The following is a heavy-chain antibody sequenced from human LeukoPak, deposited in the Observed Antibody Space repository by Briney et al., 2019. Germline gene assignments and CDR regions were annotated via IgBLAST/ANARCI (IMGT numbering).Heavy chain of an antibody. Sequence: GESLKISCKASGYNFISYWIGWVRQMPGKGLEWMGIISLGDSDTRYSPSFLGQVTISADKSISTAYLQWSSLKASDTAMYYCARRVGADFDYWGQGTLVTVSS. J-gene: IGHJ4*02. CDR3: ARRVGADFDY. CDR2: ISLGDSDT. V-gene: IGHV5-51*01. D-gene: IGHD1-26*01. CDR1: GYNFISYW.